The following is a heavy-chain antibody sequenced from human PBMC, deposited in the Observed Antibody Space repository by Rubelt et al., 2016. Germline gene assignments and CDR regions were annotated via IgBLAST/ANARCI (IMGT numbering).Heavy chain of an antibody. CDR3: ARDLSNGYYYMDV. CDR1: GFTFSSYG. Sequence: LSCAASGFTFSSYGMHWVRQAPGKGLEWVAVISYDGSNKYYADSVKGRFTISRDNSKNTLYLQMNSLRAEDTAVYYCARDLSNGYYYMDVWGKGTTVTVSS. D-gene: IGHD4-11*01. CDR2: ISYDGSNK. V-gene: IGHV3-30*03. J-gene: IGHJ6*03.